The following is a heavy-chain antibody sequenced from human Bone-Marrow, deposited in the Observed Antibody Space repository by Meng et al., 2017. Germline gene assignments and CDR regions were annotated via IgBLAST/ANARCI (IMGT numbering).Heavy chain of an antibody. CDR2: ISYDGSNK. J-gene: IGHJ4*02. V-gene: IGHV3-30*01. CDR1: GFTFSSYA. Sequence: GESLKISCAASGFTFSSYAMHWVRQAPGKGLEWVAVISYDGSNKYYADSVKGRFTISRDNSKNTLYLQMNSLRAEDTAVYYCARDVPLGYSSSWYPLDYWGQGTLVTVSS. D-gene: IGHD6-13*01. CDR3: ARDVPLGYSSSWYPLDY.